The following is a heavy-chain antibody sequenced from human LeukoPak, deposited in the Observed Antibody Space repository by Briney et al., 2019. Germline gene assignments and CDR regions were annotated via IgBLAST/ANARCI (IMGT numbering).Heavy chain of an antibody. Sequence: SETLSLTCTVSGGSISSYYWSWIRQPPGKGLEWIGYIYYSGSTNYNPSLKSRVTISVDTSKNQFSLKLSSVTAADTAVYYCARRLGPQLRFDAFDIWGQGTMVTVSS. J-gene: IGHJ3*02. V-gene: IGHV4-59*01. D-gene: IGHD3-3*01. CDR1: GGSISSYY. CDR2: IYYSGST. CDR3: ARRLGPQLRFDAFDI.